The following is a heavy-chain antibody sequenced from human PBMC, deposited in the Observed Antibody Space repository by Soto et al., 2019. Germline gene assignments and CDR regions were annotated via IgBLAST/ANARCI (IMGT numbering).Heavy chain of an antibody. CDR3: AREYKGYCSGGSCSPHDAFDI. CDR1: GSFVISYC. V-gene: IGHV4-59*02. D-gene: IGHD2-15*01. CDR2: IYYSGST. J-gene: IGHJ3*02. Sequence: SETLSLTCSVAGSFVISYCWSCIRQPPGKGLEWIGYIYYSGSTNYNPSLKSRVTISVDTSKNQFSLKLSSVTAADTAVYYCAREYKGYCSGGSCSPHDAFDIWGQGTMVTVSS.